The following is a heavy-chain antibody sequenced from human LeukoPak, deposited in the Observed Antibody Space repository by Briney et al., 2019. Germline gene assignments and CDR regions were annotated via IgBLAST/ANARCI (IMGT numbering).Heavy chain of an antibody. V-gene: IGHV6-1*01. D-gene: IGHD2-2*01. CDR3: ARAAIVAVPAAIPSYTYYYYGMDV. J-gene: IGHJ6*02. Sequence: SQTLSLTCAISGDSVSSNSAAWNWIRQSPSRGLEWLGRTYYRSKWYNDYAVSVKSRITINPDTSKNQFSLQLNSVTPEDTAVYYCARAAIVAVPAAIPSYTYYYYGMDVWGQGTTVTVSS. CDR2: TYYRSKWYN. CDR1: GDSVSSNSAA.